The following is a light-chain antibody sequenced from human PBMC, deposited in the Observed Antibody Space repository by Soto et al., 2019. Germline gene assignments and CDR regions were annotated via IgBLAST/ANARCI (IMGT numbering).Light chain of an antibody. V-gene: IGLV2-14*01. CDR3: SSYTTSSTQV. CDR1: SGDVGAYNY. J-gene: IGLJ1*01. Sequence: QSALTQPASVSGSPGQSITISCTGASGDVGAYNYVSWYQHHPGKAPKLIISDVSIRPSGVSDRFSGSKSGNTASLTISGLQGEEEADYYCSSYTTSSTQVFGTGTKLTVL. CDR2: DVS.